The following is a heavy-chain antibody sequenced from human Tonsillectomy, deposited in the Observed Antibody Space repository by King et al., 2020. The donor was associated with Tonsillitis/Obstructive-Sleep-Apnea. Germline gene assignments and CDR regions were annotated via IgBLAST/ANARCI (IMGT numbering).Heavy chain of an antibody. CDR2: ISSSSSTI. Sequence: VQLVESGGGLVQPGGSLRLSCAASGFTFSSYSMNWVRQAPGKGLEWVSYISSSSSTIYYADSVKGRFTISRDNAKNSLYLQMNSLRDEDTAVYYCARGAQVRVNLVATITSRTPRSDPWGQGTLVTVSS. V-gene: IGHV3-48*02. CDR3: ARGAQVRVNLVATITSRTPRSDP. D-gene: IGHD5-12*01. J-gene: IGHJ5*02. CDR1: GFTFSSYS.